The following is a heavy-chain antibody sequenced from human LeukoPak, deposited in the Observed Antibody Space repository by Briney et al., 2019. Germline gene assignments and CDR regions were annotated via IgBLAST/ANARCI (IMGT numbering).Heavy chain of an antibody. CDR2: IYTSGST. D-gene: IGHD6-13*01. V-gene: IGHV4-61*02. Sequence: SETLSLTCTVSGYSISSGYYWSWIRQPAGKGLEWIGRIYTSGSTNYNPSLKSRVTISVDTSKNQFSLKLSSVTAADTAVYYCARESIAAVMLNWFDPWGQGTLVTVSS. J-gene: IGHJ5*02. CDR3: ARESIAAVMLNWFDP. CDR1: GYSISSGYY.